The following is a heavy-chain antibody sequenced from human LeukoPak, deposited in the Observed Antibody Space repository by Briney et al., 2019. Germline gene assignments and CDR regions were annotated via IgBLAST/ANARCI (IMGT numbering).Heavy chain of an antibody. CDR1: GFTFSSYG. Sequence: PGGSLRLSCAASGFTFSSYGMTWVRQAPGKGLEWVAFIRYDGSNKYYADSVKGRFTISRDNSKNTLYLQMNSLRAEDTAVYYCARSPRPYSSRWYRPLDYCGQGTLVTVSS. V-gene: IGHV3-30*02. J-gene: IGHJ4*02. CDR2: IRYDGSNK. D-gene: IGHD6-13*01. CDR3: ARSPRPYSSRWYRPLDY.